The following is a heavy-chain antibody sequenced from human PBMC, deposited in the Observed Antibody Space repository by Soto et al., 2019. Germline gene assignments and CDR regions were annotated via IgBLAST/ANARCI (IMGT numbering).Heavy chain of an antibody. CDR2: TYHSGNP. Sequence: PSETLSLTCTVSGGSISSYYWSWLRQPPGKALEWIGHTYHSGNPYYNPSLKSRVIISVDRSKNQFSLKLSSVTAADTAVYYCARNFSVDYFDYWVQGALVTVSS. J-gene: IGHJ4*02. CDR1: GGSISSYY. CDR3: ARNFSVDYFDY. V-gene: IGHV4-59*04.